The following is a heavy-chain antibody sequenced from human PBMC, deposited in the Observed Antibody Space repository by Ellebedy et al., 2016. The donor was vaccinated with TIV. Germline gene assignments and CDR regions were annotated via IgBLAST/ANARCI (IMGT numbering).Heavy chain of an antibody. CDR3: ARALRGIAAAGT. Sequence: ASVKVSXXASGYTFTGYYMHWVRQAPGQGLEWMGWINPNSGGTNYAQKFQGRVTMTRDTSISTAYMELSRLRSDDTAVYYCARALRGIAAAGTWGQGTLVTVSS. V-gene: IGHV1-2*02. CDR1: GYTFTGYY. J-gene: IGHJ4*02. D-gene: IGHD6-13*01. CDR2: INPNSGGT.